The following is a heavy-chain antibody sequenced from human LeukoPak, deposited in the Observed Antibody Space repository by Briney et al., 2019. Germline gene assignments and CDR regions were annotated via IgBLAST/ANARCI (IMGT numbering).Heavy chain of an antibody. V-gene: IGHV1-2*06. CDR3: ALLWYYYDSSGAYFDY. J-gene: IGHJ4*02. D-gene: IGHD3-22*01. CDR1: GYTFTGYY. Sequence: GASVKVSCKASGYTFTGYYMHRVRQAPGQGLEWMGRINPNSGGTNYAQKFQGRVTMTRDTSISTAYMELSRLRSDDTAVYYCALLWYYYDSSGAYFDYWGQGTLVTVSS. CDR2: INPNSGGT.